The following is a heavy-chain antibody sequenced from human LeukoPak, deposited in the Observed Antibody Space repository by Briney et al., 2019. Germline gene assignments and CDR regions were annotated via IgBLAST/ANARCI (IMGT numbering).Heavy chain of an antibody. J-gene: IGHJ3*02. Sequence: ASVKVSCKASGYTFTSYYMHCVRQAPGQGREWVGIINPSGGGTSSTQKFQGRDTMTRDTSTSTVYVKLSTLRSEDTDVDYCARSLEMATKWLSYAFDIWGQGTIVTVSS. V-gene: IGHV1-46*01. CDR1: GYTFTSYY. D-gene: IGHD5-24*01. CDR2: INPSGGGT. CDR3: ARSLEMATKWLSYAFDI.